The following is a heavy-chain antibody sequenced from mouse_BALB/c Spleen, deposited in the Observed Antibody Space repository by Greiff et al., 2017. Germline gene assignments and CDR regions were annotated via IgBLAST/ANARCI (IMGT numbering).Heavy chain of an antibody. CDR1: GFTFSNYW. Sequence: EVKLVESGGGLVQPGGSMKLSCVASGFTFSNYWMNWVRQSPEKGLEWVAEIRLKSNNYATHYAESVKGRFTISRDDSKSSVYLQMNNLRAEDTGIYYCTRADGDYAMDYWGQGTSVTVSS. CDR2: IRLKSNNYAT. J-gene: IGHJ4*01. V-gene: IGHV6-6*02. CDR3: TRADGDYAMDY.